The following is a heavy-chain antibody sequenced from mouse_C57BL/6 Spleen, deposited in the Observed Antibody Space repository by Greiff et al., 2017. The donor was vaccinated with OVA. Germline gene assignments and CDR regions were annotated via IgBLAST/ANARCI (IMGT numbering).Heavy chain of an antibody. D-gene: IGHD1-1*01. J-gene: IGHJ2*01. CDR1: GYAFSSSW. CDR3: ARRYGSRDYFDY. Sequence: QVQLKESGPELVKPGASVKISCKASGYAFSSSWMNWVKQRPGKGLEWIGRIYPGDGDTNYNGKFKGKATLTADKSSSTAYMQLSSLTSEDSAVYFCARRYGSRDYFDYWGQGTTLTVSS. CDR2: IYPGDGDT. V-gene: IGHV1-82*01.